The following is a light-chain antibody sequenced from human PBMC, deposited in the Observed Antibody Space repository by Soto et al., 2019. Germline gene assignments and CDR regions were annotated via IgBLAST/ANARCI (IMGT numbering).Light chain of an antibody. CDR3: QQYNTWTPKMA. V-gene: IGKV3-15*01. J-gene: IGKJ1*01. CDR2: GAS. CDR1: QSVSSD. Sequence: VVTQSPATLSVFPGETATLSCRASQSVSSDLAWYQQRPGQAPRLLIYGASTRATRIPARFRGSGSGTEFRLTISSLQSEDFATYYCQQYNTWTPKMAFGRGTKVDI.